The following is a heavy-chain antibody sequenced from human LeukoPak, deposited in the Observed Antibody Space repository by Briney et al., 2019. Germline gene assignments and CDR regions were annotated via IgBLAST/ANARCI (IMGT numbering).Heavy chain of an antibody. V-gene: IGHV1-18*04. CDR1: GYTFTSYG. CDR2: ISAYNGNT. D-gene: IGHD3-10*01. J-gene: IGHJ4*02. Sequence: GASVKVSCKASGYTFTSYGISWVRQAPGQGLEWMGWISAYNGNTNYAQKLQGRVTTTTDTSTSTAYMELRSLRSDDTAVYYCARDPRRFGELLYDYWGQGTLVTVSS. CDR3: ARDPRRFGELLYDY.